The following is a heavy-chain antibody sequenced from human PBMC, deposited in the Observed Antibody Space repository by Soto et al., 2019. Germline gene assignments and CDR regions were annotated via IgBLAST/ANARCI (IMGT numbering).Heavy chain of an antibody. D-gene: IGHD6-13*01. Sequence: QVQLVQSGAEVKKPGSSVKVSCKASGGTFSSYAISWVRQAPGQGLEWMGGTIPIFGTANYAQKFQGRVTITADESTSTAYMELSSLRSEDTAVYYWARGRIAAAGYYYYGMDVWGQGTTVTVSS. CDR1: GGTFSSYA. V-gene: IGHV1-69*01. CDR3: ARGRIAAAGYYYYGMDV. CDR2: TIPIFGTA. J-gene: IGHJ6*02.